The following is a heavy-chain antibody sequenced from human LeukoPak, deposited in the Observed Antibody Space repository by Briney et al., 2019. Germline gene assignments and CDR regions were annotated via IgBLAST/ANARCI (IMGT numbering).Heavy chain of an antibody. V-gene: IGHV3-30-3*01. CDR3: ARTGGARGAEYYYYYMDV. D-gene: IGHD7-27*01. CDR2: ISYDGSNK. Sequence: GGSLRLSCAASGFTFSSYAMHWVRQAPGKGLEWVAVISYDGSNKYYADSVKGRFTISRDNSKNTLYLQMNSLRAEDTAVYYCARTGGARGAEYYYYYMDVWGKGTTVTVSS. CDR1: GFTFSSYA. J-gene: IGHJ6*03.